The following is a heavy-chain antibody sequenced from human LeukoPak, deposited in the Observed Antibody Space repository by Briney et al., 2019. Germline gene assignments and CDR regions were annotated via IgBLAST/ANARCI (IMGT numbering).Heavy chain of an antibody. V-gene: IGHV3-23*01. Sequence: PGGSLRLSCAVSGFTFSSYDMTWVRQRPGKGLEWVSGINDSGGTTYHADSVKGRFTISRDNSKNTVYLQMNSLRAEDTAVYYCAREGYDSSGYPTPDAFDIWGQGTMVTVSS. CDR1: GFTFSSYD. J-gene: IGHJ3*02. D-gene: IGHD3-22*01. CDR3: AREGYDSSGYPTPDAFDI. CDR2: INDSGGTT.